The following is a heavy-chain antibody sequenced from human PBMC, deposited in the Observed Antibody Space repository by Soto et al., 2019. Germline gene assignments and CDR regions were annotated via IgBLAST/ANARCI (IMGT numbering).Heavy chain of an antibody. V-gene: IGHV1-2*02. CDR1: GYTFTGYY. D-gene: IGHD3-22*01. Sequence: PSVKVSCKASGYTFTGYYLHWVRQAPGQGLEWMGWINPNSGGTNYAQKFQGRVTMTRDTSISTAYMELSRLRSDDTAVYYCARDRGHYYDSSGYWNWLDPWGQGTLVTVYS. CDR2: INPNSGGT. CDR3: ARDRGHYYDSSGYWNWLDP. J-gene: IGHJ5*02.